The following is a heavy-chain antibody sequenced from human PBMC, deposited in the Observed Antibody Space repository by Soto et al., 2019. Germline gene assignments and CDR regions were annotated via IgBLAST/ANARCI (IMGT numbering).Heavy chain of an antibody. Sequence: EVQLVESGGVVVQPGGSLRLSCAASGFTFDDYTMHWVRQAPGKGLEWVSLISWDGGSTYYADSVKGRFTISRDNSKNSLYLQMNSLRTEDTALYYCAKPSPGLYSSSWYYFDYWGQGTLVTVSS. V-gene: IGHV3-43*01. CDR2: ISWDGGST. J-gene: IGHJ4*02. D-gene: IGHD6-13*01. CDR1: GFTFDDYT. CDR3: AKPSPGLYSSSWYYFDY.